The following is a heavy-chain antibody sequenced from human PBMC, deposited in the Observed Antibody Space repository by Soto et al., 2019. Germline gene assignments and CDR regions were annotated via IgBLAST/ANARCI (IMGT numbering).Heavy chain of an antibody. J-gene: IGHJ3*02. D-gene: IGHD6-13*01. V-gene: IGHV3-53*04. CDR3: ASEVAAAGTSAFDS. Sequence: PGGSLRLSCAASGFTVSSNYMSWVRQAPGKGLEWVSVIYSGGSTYYADSVKGRFTISRHNSKNTLYLQMNSLRAEDTAVYYCASEVAAAGTSAFDSWGQGTMVTVSS. CDR1: GFTVSSNY. CDR2: IYSGGST.